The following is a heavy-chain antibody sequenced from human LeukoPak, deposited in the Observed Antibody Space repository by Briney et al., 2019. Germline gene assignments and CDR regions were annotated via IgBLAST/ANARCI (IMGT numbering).Heavy chain of an antibody. CDR3: ARDRTSEGYFDL. V-gene: IGHV4-30-2*01. Sequence: PSETLSLTCAVSGGSISSGGYSWSWIRQPPGKGLEWIGYIYHSGSTYYNPSLKSRVTISVDRSKNQFSLKLSSVTAADTAVYYCARDRTSEGYFDLWGRGTLVTVSS. CDR2: IYHSGST. CDR1: GGSISSGGYS. J-gene: IGHJ2*01. D-gene: IGHD1-14*01.